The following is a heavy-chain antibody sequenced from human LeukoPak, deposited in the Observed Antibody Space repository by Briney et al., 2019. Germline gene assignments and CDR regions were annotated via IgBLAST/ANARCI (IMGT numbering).Heavy chain of an antibody. V-gene: IGHV4-61*02. CDR2: IYTSGST. CDR3: ARSGIAAAGWFDP. Sequence: SETLSLTCTVSGGSISSGSYYWSWIRQPAGKGLEWIGRIYTSGSTNYNPSLKSRVTISVDTSKNQFSLKLSSVTAADTAVYYCARSGIAAAGWFDPWGQGTVVTVSS. J-gene: IGHJ5*02. CDR1: GGSISSGSYY. D-gene: IGHD6-13*01.